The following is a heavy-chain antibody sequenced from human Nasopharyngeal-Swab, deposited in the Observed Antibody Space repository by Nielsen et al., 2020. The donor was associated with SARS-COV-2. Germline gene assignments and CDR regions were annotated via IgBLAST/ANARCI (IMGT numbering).Heavy chain of an antibody. V-gene: IGHV4-39*01. CDR2: IYYSGST. CDR3: TQDVLLWFGELYGGNWFDP. CDR1: GGSISSSSYY. D-gene: IGHD3-10*01. J-gene: IGHJ5*02. Sequence: SETLSLTCTVSGGSISSSSYYWGWVRQPPGKWLEWIGSIYYSGSTYYNPSLKSRVTISLDTTKNQFSLKLNSGPAADTAVYYCTQDVLLWFGELYGGNWFDPWGQGTLVTVSS.